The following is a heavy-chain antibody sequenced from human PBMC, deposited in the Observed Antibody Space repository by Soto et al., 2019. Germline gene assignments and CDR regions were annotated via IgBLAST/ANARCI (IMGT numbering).Heavy chain of an antibody. Sequence: VQLVQSGAEVKKPGASVKVSCKTSGDSFNDYYIHWVRQAPGQGLEWMGWINPNGGVTKYAQKFQGRVTVTRDTSIRTVYMELSSLRSDDTAVYYCARESGGATATLDYYYFYMDVWGKGTTATVSS. J-gene: IGHJ6*03. V-gene: IGHV1-2*02. CDR2: INPNGGVT. CDR1: GDSFNDYY. CDR3: ARESGGATATLDYYYFYMDV. D-gene: IGHD5-12*01.